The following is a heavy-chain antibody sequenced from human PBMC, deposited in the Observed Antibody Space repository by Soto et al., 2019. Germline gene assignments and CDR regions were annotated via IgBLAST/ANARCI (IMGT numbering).Heavy chain of an antibody. D-gene: IGHD1-20*01. V-gene: IGHV1-69*01. CDR3: ARDLNWNGPYYFDY. CDR1: GGTFSSYA. Sequence: QVQLVQSGAEVKKPGSSVKVSCKASGGTFSSYAISWVRQAPGQGLEWMGGIIPIFGTANYAQKFQGRVTITADESTSTAYLEQSSLRSEDTAVYYCARDLNWNGPYYFDYWGQGTLVTVSS. J-gene: IGHJ4*02. CDR2: IIPIFGTA.